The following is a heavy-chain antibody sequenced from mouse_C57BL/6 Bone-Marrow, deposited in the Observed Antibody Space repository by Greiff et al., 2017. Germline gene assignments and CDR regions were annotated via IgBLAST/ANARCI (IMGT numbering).Heavy chain of an antibody. Sequence: LQESGAELMKPGASVKLSCKATGYTFTGYWIEWVKQRPGHGLEWLGEILPGSGSTTYNEKLQGKATFTADTSSNTAYMQISSLTPGDCAIYYCARGFYGNGSSSVAYWGQGTLVTVSA. D-gene: IGHD1-1*01. CDR2: ILPGSGST. CDR3: ARGFYGNGSSSVAY. CDR1: GYTFTGYW. V-gene: IGHV1-9*01. J-gene: IGHJ3*01.